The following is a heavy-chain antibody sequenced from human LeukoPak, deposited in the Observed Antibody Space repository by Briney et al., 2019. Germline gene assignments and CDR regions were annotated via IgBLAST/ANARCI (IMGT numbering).Heavy chain of an antibody. J-gene: IGHJ4*02. CDR2: ISYDGSNK. Sequence: GGSLRLSCAASGFTFSSYGMHWVRQAPGKGLEWVAVISYDGSNKYYADSVKARFTISRDNSKNTLYLQMNSLRAEDTAVYYCAKGAYDYVWGSLIDYWGQGTLVTVSS. CDR3: AKGAYDYVWGSLIDY. V-gene: IGHV3-30*18. D-gene: IGHD3-16*01. CDR1: GFTFSSYG.